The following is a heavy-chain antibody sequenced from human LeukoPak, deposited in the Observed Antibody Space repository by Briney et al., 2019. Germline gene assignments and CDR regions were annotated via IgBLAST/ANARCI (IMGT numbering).Heavy chain of an antibody. CDR2: IYYSGST. CDR1: GGSISSYF. V-gene: IGHV4-59*01. Sequence: SETLSLTRTVSGGSISSYFWSWIRQPPGKGLEWIGYIYYSGSTNYNPSLKSRVTISVDTSKNQFSLKLSSVTAADAAVYYCARTGFLNAFDIWGQGTMVTVSS. J-gene: IGHJ3*02. D-gene: IGHD3-10*01. CDR3: ARTGFLNAFDI.